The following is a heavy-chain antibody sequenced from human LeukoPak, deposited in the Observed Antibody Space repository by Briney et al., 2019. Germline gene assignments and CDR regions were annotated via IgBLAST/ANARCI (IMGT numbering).Heavy chain of an antibody. CDR1: GFIFSDYG. CDR2: IRYDASNK. V-gene: IGHV3-30*02. CDR3: AELGITMIGGV. J-gene: IGHJ6*04. D-gene: IGHD3-10*02. Sequence: GGSLRLSCAASGFIFSDYGMHWVRQAPGKGLEWVAFIRYDASNKYYADSVKDRVTISRDKSKNTLYLQMNSLIPEDTAVYYCAELGITMIGGVWGKGTTVTISS.